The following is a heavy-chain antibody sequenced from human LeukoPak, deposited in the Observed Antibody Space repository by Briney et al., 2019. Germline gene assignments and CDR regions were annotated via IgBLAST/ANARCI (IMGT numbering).Heavy chain of an antibody. V-gene: IGHV3-48*03. J-gene: IGHJ4*02. D-gene: IGHD5-12*01. Sequence: GGSLRLSCAASGFTFSTYEIHWVRQAPGKGLEWLSYIHPSGNIIYYADSVRGRFTISRDNAKNSLSLQMHSLRAEDTAVYYCTRGDRGYAESLYWGRGTLVTVSS. CDR2: IHPSGNII. CDR1: GFTFSTYE. CDR3: TRGDRGYAESLY.